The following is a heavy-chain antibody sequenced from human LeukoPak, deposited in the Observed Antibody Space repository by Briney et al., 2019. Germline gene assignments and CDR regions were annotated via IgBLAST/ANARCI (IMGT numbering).Heavy chain of an antibody. Sequence: SETLSLTCTVSGGSISSYYWGWIRQPPGKGLEWIGSIYYSGSTYYNPSLKSRVTISVDTSKNQFSLKLSSVTAADTAVYYCASRITMIVGGAFDIWGQGTMVTVSS. J-gene: IGHJ3*02. D-gene: IGHD3-22*01. V-gene: IGHV4-39*07. CDR2: IYYSGST. CDR1: GGSISSYY. CDR3: ASRITMIVGGAFDI.